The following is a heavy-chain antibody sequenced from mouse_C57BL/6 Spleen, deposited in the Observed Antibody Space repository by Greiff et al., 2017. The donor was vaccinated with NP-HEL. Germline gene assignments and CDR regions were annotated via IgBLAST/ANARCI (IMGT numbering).Heavy chain of an antibody. Sequence: VQLQHSGPSLFQPGASVKISCKASGYTFTDYYMNWVKQSHGKSLEWIGDINPNNGGTSYNQKFKGKATLTVDKSSSTAYMELRSLTSEDSAVYYCASNYYGSSYGYFDYWGQGTTLTVSS. J-gene: IGHJ2*01. CDR3: ASNYYGSSYGYFDY. V-gene: IGHV1-26*01. D-gene: IGHD1-1*01. CDR2: INPNNGGT. CDR1: GYTFTDYY.